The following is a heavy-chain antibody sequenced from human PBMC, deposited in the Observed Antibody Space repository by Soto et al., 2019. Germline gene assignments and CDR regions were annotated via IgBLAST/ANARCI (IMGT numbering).Heavy chain of an antibody. Sequence: GGSLRLSSAASGFIFSTFAMHRVSQAPGKGLEWVAVISYEGSNKYYADSVKGRFTISRDNSKNTLYLQMNSLRAKDTAVYYCAREYGIGGAAFDFSGQGTMLTVSS. CDR3: AREYGIGGAAFDF. CDR1: GFIFSTFA. J-gene: IGHJ3*01. V-gene: IGHV3-30-3*01. D-gene: IGHD2-15*01. CDR2: ISYEGSNK.